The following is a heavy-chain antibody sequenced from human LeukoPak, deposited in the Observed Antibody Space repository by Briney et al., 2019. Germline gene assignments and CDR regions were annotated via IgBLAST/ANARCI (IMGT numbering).Heavy chain of an antibody. J-gene: IGHJ4*02. CDR1: GFTFSTYA. CDR3: ARLSTAVAGGDY. V-gene: IGHV3-7*01. Sequence: TGGSLRLSCAASGFTFSTYAMSWVRQTPGEGLEWVANIKQDGSEKYYVDSVKGRFTISRDNAKNSLYLQMNSLTAEDTALYYCARLSTAVAGGDYWGQGTLVTVSS. CDR2: IKQDGSEK. D-gene: IGHD6-19*01.